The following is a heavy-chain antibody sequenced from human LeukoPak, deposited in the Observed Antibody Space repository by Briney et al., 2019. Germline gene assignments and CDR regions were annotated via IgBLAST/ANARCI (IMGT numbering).Heavy chain of an antibody. CDR1: GYTFTGYY. Sequence: GASVKVSCKASGYTFTGYYMHWVRQAPGQGLEWMGRINPNSGGTNYAQEFQGRVTMTRDTSISTAYMELSRLRSDDTAVYYCARFGDYYDSSGYSGYWGQGNLVTVSS. CDR2: INPNSGGT. V-gene: IGHV1-2*06. CDR3: ARFGDYYDSSGYSGY. J-gene: IGHJ4*02. D-gene: IGHD3-22*01.